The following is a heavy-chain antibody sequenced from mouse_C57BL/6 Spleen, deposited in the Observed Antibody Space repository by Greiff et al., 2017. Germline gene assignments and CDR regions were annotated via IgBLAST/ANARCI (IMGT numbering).Heavy chain of an antibody. Sequence: VQLQQSGAELVRPGASVKLSCTASGFNIKDYYMHWVKQRPEQGLEWIGRIDPEDGDTEYAPKFQGKATMTADTSSNTAYLRLSSLTSEDTAVYYCTSIYDGYYVWFAYWGQGTLVTVSA. CDR1: GFNIKDYY. J-gene: IGHJ3*01. CDR2: IDPEDGDT. CDR3: TSIYDGYYVWFAY. D-gene: IGHD2-3*01. V-gene: IGHV14-1*01.